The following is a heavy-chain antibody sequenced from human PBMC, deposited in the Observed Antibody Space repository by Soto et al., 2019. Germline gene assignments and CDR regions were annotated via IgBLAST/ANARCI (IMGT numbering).Heavy chain of an antibody. CDR2: IMPIFGTA. D-gene: IGHD6-19*01. CDR3: ACHIAVAAFDY. V-gene: IGHV1-69*01. Sequence: APPMEVSFKASGGTLRSNAISRVRQAPGQGLEWMGGIMPIFGTANYAQKFQGRVTITADESTSTAYMELSSLRSEDTAVYYCACHIAVAAFDYWGQGTLVTVSS. J-gene: IGHJ4*02. CDR1: GGTLRSNA.